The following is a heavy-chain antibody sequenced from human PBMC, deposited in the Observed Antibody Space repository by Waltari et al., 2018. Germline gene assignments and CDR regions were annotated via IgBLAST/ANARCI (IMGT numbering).Heavy chain of an antibody. CDR3: AREDTQYYYYMDV. Sequence: EVQLVESGGGLVQPGGSLRLSCAASGFTFSSYNMNWVRQAPGGGLECVSHISSSSGTRYYADSVKGRFTISRDNAKNSLYLQMSSLRVEDTAVYYCAREDTQYYYYMDVWGKGTTVTVSS. CDR1: GFTFSSYN. CDR2: ISSSSGTR. V-gene: IGHV3-48*04. J-gene: IGHJ6*03.